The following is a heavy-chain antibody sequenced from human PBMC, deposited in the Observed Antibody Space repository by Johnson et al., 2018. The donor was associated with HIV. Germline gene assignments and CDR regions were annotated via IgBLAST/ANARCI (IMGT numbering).Heavy chain of an antibody. CDR3: AKDKFMFVDNPVDAFDV. D-gene: IGHD3/OR15-3a*01. CDR1: GFTFSSYA. CDR2: ISGSGGST. J-gene: IGHJ3*01. V-gene: IGHV3-23*04. Sequence: VQLVESGGGLVQPGGSLRLSCAASGFTFSSYAMSWVRQAPGKGLEWVSAISGSGGSTFYADSVKGRFTISRDSSKNTLYLQMNSLRAEDTAVYYCAKDKFMFVDNPVDAFDVWGQGTMVTFSS.